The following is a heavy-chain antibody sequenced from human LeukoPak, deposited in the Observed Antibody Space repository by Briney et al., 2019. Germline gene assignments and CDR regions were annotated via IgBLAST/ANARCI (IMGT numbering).Heavy chain of an antibody. D-gene: IGHD1-26*01. CDR2: IRYDEDNK. Sequence: GGSLRLSCAASGFTFSSYGMHWVRQAPGKGLEWVAYIRYDEDNKYYADSVKGRFTISRDNSKNTLYLQMNSLRAEDTAVYYCAKDVRGCSGSSHPSDYWGHGTLVTVSS. J-gene: IGHJ4*01. V-gene: IGHV3-30*02. CDR1: GFTFSSYG. CDR3: AKDVRGCSGSSHPSDY.